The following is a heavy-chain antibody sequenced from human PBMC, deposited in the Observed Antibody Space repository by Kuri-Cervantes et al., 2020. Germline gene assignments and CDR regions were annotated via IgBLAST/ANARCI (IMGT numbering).Heavy chain of an antibody. J-gene: IGHJ4*02. Sequence: SETLSPTCAVSGGSISSSNWWSWVRQPPGKGLEWIWEIYHSGSTNYNPSLKGRVTISVDTSKNQFSLKLSSVTAADTAVYYCAIEIWFGEGGYWGQGTLVTVSS. CDR2: IYHSGST. V-gene: IGHV4-4*02. CDR3: AIEIWFGEGGY. CDR1: GGSISSSNW. D-gene: IGHD3-10*01.